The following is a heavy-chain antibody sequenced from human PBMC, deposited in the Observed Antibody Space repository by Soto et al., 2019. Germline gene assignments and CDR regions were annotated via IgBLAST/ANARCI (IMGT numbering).Heavy chain of an antibody. D-gene: IGHD3-22*01. CDR1: GFTFSDYA. CDR2: LSYDGNNN. V-gene: IGHV3-30-3*01. Sequence: QEQLVESGGGVAQPGTSLRLSCAASGFTFSDYAFHWVRQAPVKGLEWVALLSYDGNNNYYADSVKGRVSVSRDNSRNTLNMQLNSLSPEDTAMYYCARETTRDDSTGYYLDIWGRGTMVTVSS. CDR3: ARETTRDDSTGYYLDI. J-gene: IGHJ3*02.